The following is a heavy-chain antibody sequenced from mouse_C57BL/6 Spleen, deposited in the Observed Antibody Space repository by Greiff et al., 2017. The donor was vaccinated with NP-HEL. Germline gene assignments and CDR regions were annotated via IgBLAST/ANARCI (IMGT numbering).Heavy chain of an antibody. CDR2: IYPGSGST. J-gene: IGHJ3*01. CDR3: ARDWGNYYGSPAWFAY. V-gene: IGHV1-55*01. CDR1: GYTFTSYW. D-gene: IGHD1-1*01. Sequence: QVQLQQPGAELVKPGASVKMSCKASGYTFTSYWITWVKQRPGQGLEWIGDIYPGSGSTNYNEKFKSKATLTVDTSSSTAYMQLSSLTSEDSAVYYCARDWGNYYGSPAWFAYWGQGTLVTVSA.